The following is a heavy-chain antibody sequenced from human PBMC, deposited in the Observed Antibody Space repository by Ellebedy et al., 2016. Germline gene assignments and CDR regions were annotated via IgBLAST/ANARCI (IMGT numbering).Heavy chain of an antibody. CDR1: GASIINYY. V-gene: IGHV4-4*08. J-gene: IGHJ5*02. D-gene: IGHD2-2*01. Sequence: SETLSLTXTVSGASIINYYWSWIRLPPGKGLEWIGYISHSGNTNYNPSLKSRVTISVDTSKNQFSLKLSSVTAADTAVYYCARGSTDNWFNPWGQGTLVTVSS. CDR3: ARGSTDNWFNP. CDR2: ISHSGNT.